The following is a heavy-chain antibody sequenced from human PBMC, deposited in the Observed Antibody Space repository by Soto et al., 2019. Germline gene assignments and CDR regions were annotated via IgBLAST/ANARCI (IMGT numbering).Heavy chain of an antibody. CDR1: GFTFSSYG. J-gene: IGHJ4*02. CDR2: TSHDGSNK. Sequence: GGSLRLACAASGFTFSSYGMHWVRQAPGKGLEWVAVTSHDGSNKYYADSAKGRFTISRDNSKNTLYLQMNSLRPEDTAVYYCAKDLDAYSSSWPADYWGQGTLVTVSS. V-gene: IGHV3-30*18. CDR3: AKDLDAYSSSWPADY. D-gene: IGHD6-13*01.